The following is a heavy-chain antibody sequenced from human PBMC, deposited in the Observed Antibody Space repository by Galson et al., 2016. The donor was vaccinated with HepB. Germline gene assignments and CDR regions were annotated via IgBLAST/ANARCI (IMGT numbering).Heavy chain of an antibody. J-gene: IGHJ3*02. V-gene: IGHV3-30*18. D-gene: IGHD6-19*01. CDR1: GFTFSSYG. CDR2: ISYDGSNK. Sequence: SLRLSCAASGFTFSSYGMHWVRQAPGKGLEWVAVISYDGSNKYYADSVKGRFTISRDNSKNTLYLQMNSLRAEDTAVYYCAKDHGSAWYGGALDIWGQGTMVTVSS. CDR3: AKDHGSAWYGGALDI.